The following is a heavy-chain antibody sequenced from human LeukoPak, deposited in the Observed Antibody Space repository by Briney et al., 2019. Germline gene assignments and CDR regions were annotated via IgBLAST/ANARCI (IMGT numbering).Heavy chain of an antibody. CDR3: AKNDYGDYADY. CDR1: GGSISSGSYY. D-gene: IGHD4-17*01. V-gene: IGHV4-61*02. Sequence: SQTLSLTCTVSGGSISSGSYYWSWIRQPAGKGLEWIGRIYTSGSTNYNPSLKSRVTISVDTSKNQFSLKLSSVTAADTAVYHCAKNDYGDYADYWGQGTLVTVSS. CDR2: IYTSGST. J-gene: IGHJ4*02.